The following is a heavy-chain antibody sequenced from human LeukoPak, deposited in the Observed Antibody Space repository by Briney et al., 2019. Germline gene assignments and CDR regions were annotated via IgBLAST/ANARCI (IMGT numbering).Heavy chain of an antibody. D-gene: IGHD2-2*01. CDR1: GFTFSDYA. CDR3: ASEYCSSTSCYAIDY. CDR2: MTPSGTT. V-gene: IGHV3-69-1*01. Sequence: GGSLRLSCAASGFTFSDYAMSWVRQAPGKGLEWVSCMTPSGTTYYVDSVKGRFTISRDNAKNSLYVQMNSLRAEDTAVYYCASEYCSSTSCYAIDYWGQGTLVTVSS. J-gene: IGHJ4*02.